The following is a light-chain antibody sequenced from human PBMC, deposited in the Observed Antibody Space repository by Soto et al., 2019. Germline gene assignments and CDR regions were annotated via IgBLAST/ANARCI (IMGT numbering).Light chain of an antibody. CDR1: QGISSY. CDR3: QQLNTYPIT. Sequence: IQLTQSPSSLSASVGDRVTITCRASQGISSYLAWYQQKPGQAPKLLIYGASTLEGGVPFRFSGSGSGTDFTLIISSVQPEDFATYYCQQLNTYPITFGHGTRLEIK. CDR2: GAS. V-gene: IGKV1-9*01. J-gene: IGKJ5*01.